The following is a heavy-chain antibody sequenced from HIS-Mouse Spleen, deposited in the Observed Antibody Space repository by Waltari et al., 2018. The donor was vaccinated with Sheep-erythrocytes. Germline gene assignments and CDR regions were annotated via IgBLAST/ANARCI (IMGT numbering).Heavy chain of an antibody. Sequence: QVQLVESGGGVVQPGRSLRLSCAASGFTFSSYAMHWVRQAPGKGRVWVAVISYDGSNKYYADSVKGRFTISRDNSKNTLYLQRNSLGAEDTAVYYWARGAYSSSWYPFQHWGQGTLVTVSS. J-gene: IGHJ1*01. CDR2: ISYDGSNK. CDR1: GFTFSSYA. D-gene: IGHD6-13*01. CDR3: ARGAYSSSWYPFQH. V-gene: IGHV3-30-3*01.